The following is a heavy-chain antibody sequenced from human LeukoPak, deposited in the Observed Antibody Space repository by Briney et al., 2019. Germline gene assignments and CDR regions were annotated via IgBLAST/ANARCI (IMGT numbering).Heavy chain of an antibody. CDR3: ARDEVVAYFDY. V-gene: IGHV3-30-3*01. Sequence: GRSLRLSCAASGLTFSNYAMHWVRQAPGKGLEWVAVISSDGGNKFYADSVKGRFTISRDNSKNTLYLQMNSLRTEDTAVYYCARDEVVAYFDYWGQGTLVTVSS. D-gene: IGHD5-12*01. J-gene: IGHJ4*02. CDR2: ISSDGGNK. CDR1: GLTFSNYA.